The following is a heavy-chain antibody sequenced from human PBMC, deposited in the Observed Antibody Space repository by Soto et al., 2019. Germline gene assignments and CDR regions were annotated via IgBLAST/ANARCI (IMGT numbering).Heavy chain of an antibody. V-gene: IGHV3-7*05. CDR1: GFTFSSYW. CDR3: ASLRGITIFGVVIGANWFDP. D-gene: IGHD3-3*01. Sequence: GGSLRLSCAASGFTFSSYWMSWVRQAPGKGLEWVANIKQDGSEKYYVDSVKGLFTISRDNAKNSFYLQMNSLRAEDTAVFYFASLRGITIFGVVIGANWFDPWGQGTLVTVSS. CDR2: IKQDGSEK. J-gene: IGHJ5*02.